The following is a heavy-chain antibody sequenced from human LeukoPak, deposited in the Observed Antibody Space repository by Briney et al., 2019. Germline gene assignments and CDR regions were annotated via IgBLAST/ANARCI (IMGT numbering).Heavy chain of an antibody. CDR3: ARDRAASITMDRNWFDP. J-gene: IGHJ5*02. CDR2: TSTYNGNT. CDR1: GYTFTSYG. Sequence: ASVKVSCKTSGYTFTSYGISWVRQAPGQGLEWMGWTSTYNGNTNYAQKLQGRVTMTTDTSTSTAYMELRSLRSDDTAVYYCARDRAASITMDRNWFDPWGQGTLVTVSS. V-gene: IGHV1-18*01. D-gene: IGHD3-10*01.